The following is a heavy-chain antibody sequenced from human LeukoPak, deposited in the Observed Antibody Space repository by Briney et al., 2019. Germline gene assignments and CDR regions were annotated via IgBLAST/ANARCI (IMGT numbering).Heavy chain of an antibody. Sequence: GGSLRLSCAASGFTVSSNYMSWVRQAPGKGLEWVSVIYSGGSTYYADSVKGRFTISRDNSKNTLYLQMNSLRAEDTAIYYCARDRGSGTYFKSYHMDVWGTGTTVTISS. J-gene: IGHJ6*03. CDR3: ARDRGSGTYFKSYHMDV. V-gene: IGHV3-66*01. CDR1: GFTVSSNY. CDR2: IYSGGST. D-gene: IGHD3-10*01.